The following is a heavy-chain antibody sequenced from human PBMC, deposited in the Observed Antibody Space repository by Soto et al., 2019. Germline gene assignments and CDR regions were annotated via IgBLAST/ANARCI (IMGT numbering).Heavy chain of an antibody. CDR2: INHSGST. J-gene: IGHJ4*01. CDR3: ARAQWELLPFDY. V-gene: IGHV4-34*01. CDR1: GGSFSGYY. Sequence: PSETLSLTCAVYGGSFSGYYWSWIRQPPGKGLEWIGEINHSGSTNYNPTLKSRVTISVDTSKNQFSLKLSSVTAADTAVYYCARAQWELLPFDYWGHGTLVTVSS. D-gene: IGHD1-26*01.